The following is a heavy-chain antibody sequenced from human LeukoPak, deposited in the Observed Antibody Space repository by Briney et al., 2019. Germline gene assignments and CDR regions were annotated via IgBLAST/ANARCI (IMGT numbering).Heavy chain of an antibody. CDR1: GGSISNYY. CDR2: IYYSGST. V-gene: IGHV4-59*01. D-gene: IGHD3-22*01. CDR3: ARGTYYDSTAYYWFDP. Sequence: SETLSLTCTVSGGSISNYYWSWIRQPPGKGLEWIGYIYYSGSTKYNPSLKSRVTISVDMSKNQFSLKLSSVTAADTAVYYCARGTYYDSTAYYWFDPWGQGTLVTVSS. J-gene: IGHJ5*02.